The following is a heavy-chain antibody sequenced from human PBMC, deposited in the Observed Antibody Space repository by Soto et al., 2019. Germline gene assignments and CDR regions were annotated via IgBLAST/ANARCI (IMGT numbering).Heavy chain of an antibody. CDR3: ARLWERWFDA. D-gene: IGHD1-26*01. Sequence: PGGSLRLSCAASGFTFSDHYMDWVRQAPGKGLEWVGRTKHKADSYTTEYAASVKGRFTISRDDSKSSLYLQMNSLKTEDTAVYYCARLWERWFDAWGQGNLVTVS. CDR2: TKHKADSYTT. V-gene: IGHV3-72*01. J-gene: IGHJ5*02. CDR1: GFTFSDHY.